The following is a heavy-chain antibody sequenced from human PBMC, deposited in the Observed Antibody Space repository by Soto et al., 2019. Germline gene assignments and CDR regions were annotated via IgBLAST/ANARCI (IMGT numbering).Heavy chain of an antibody. Sequence: GGSLRLSCTASGFTFGNYAMSWFRQAPGKGLEWVGFIRSKAYGGTTEYAASVKGRFTISRDDSKSIAYLQMNSLKTEDTAVYHCTRSEDEYSSTYDAFDIWGQGTMVTASS. CDR1: GFTFGNYA. V-gene: IGHV3-49*03. D-gene: IGHD6-6*01. J-gene: IGHJ3*02. CDR2: IRSKAYGGTT. CDR3: TRSEDEYSSTYDAFDI.